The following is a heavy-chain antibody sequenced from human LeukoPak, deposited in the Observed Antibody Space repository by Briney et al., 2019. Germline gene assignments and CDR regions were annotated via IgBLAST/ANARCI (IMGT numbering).Heavy chain of an antibody. CDR1: GGTFSSYA. CDR2: IIPIFGTA. D-gene: IGHD3-9*01. J-gene: IGHJ4*02. CDR3: ARSPPVYYDILTGYYFDY. V-gene: IGHV1-69*05. Sequence: SVKVSCKASGGTFSSYAISWVRQAPGQGLEWMGGIIPIFGTANYAQKFQGRVTITTDESTSTAYMELSSLRSEDTAVYYCARSPPVYYDILTGYYFDYWGQGTLVAVSS.